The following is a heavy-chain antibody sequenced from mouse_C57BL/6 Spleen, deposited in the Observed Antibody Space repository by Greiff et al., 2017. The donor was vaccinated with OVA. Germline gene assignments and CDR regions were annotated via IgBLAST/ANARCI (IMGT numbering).Heavy chain of an antibody. Sequence: ESGPGLVKPSQSLSLTCSVTGYSITSGYYWNWIRQFPGNKLEWMGYISYDGSNNYNPSLKNRISITRDTAKNQFFLKLNSVTTEDTATYYCAREDGYYLDYWGQGTSVTVSS. CDR1: GYSITSGYY. CDR3: AREDGYYLDY. CDR2: ISYDGSN. J-gene: IGHJ4*01. D-gene: IGHD2-3*01. V-gene: IGHV3-6*01.